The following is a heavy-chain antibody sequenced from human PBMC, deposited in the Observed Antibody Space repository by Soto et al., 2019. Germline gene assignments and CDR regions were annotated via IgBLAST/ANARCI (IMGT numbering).Heavy chain of an antibody. V-gene: IGHV3-11*01. CDR1: GFTFSDYY. Sequence: WGSLRLSCAASGFTFSDYYMSWIRQAPGKGLEWVSYISSSGSTIYYADSVKGRFTISRDNAKNSLYLQMNSLRAEDTAVYYCAREGGYCSGGSCYGGYFDYWGQGTLVTVSS. D-gene: IGHD2-15*01. CDR3: AREGGYCSGGSCYGGYFDY. CDR2: ISSSGSTI. J-gene: IGHJ4*02.